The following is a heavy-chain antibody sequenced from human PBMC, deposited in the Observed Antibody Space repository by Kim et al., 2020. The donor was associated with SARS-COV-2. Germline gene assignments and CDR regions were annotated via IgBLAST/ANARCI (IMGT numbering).Heavy chain of an antibody. Sequence: GGSLRLSCAASGFTFSSYGMHWVRQAPGKGLEWVAVISYDGSNKYYADSVKGRFTISRDNSKNTLYLQMNSLRAEDTAVYYCAKDSTYGSGRKYYYYGMDVWGQGTTVTVSS. CDR3: AKDSTYGSGRKYYYYGMDV. CDR1: GFTFSSYG. J-gene: IGHJ6*02. CDR2: ISYDGSNK. D-gene: IGHD3-10*01. V-gene: IGHV3-30*18.